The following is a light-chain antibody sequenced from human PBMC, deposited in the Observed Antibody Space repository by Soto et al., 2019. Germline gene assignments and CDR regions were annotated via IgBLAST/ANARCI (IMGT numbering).Light chain of an antibody. CDR2: KIS. V-gene: IGKV2-30*01. J-gene: IGKJ1*01. CDR3: MKGTHWPWT. Sequence: DIVMTQSPLYLPVTPGERASSSCSSSQSFLYRDGNTYLNWFQQRPGQSQRRLIYKISNRDSGVPDRFSGSGSGTDFTLKISRVEAEDVGVYYCMKGTHWPWTFGQGTKVDIK. CDR1: QSFLYRDGNTY.